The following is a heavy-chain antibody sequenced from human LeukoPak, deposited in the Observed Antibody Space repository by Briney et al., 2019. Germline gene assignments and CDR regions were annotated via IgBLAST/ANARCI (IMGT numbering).Heavy chain of an antibody. CDR3: AKARGSGFQRGDAFDM. CDR1: GFNFRSFG. Sequence: GGSLRLSCAASGFNFRSFGLHWVRQAPGKGLQWVAFISNDGKDKYYSDSVKGRITISRDNSKSTLYVQMDSLRTEDTAVYYCAKARGSGFQRGDAFDMWGQGTRVTVSS. CDR2: ISNDGKDK. D-gene: IGHD6-19*01. J-gene: IGHJ3*02. V-gene: IGHV3-30*02.